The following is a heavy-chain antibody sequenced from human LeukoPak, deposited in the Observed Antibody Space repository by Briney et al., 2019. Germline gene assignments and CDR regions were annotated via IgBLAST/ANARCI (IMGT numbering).Heavy chain of an antibody. J-gene: IGHJ4*02. CDR3: ARAKYSYGLYYFDY. Sequence: GRSLRLSCAASGFTFSSYGMHWVRQAPGKGLEWVAVIWYDGSNKYYADSVKGRFTISRDNSKNTLYLQVNSLRAEDTAVYYCARAKYSYGLYYFDYWGQGTLVTVSS. D-gene: IGHD5-18*01. CDR1: GFTFSSYG. V-gene: IGHV3-33*01. CDR2: IWYDGSNK.